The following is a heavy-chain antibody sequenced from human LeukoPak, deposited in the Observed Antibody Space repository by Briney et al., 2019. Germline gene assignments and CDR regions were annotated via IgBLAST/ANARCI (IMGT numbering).Heavy chain of an antibody. J-gene: IGHJ6*03. CDR3: ARGRGTSGSNRDFYYYYYMDV. CDR2: MNAGNGNT. Sequence: ASVKVSCRASGYIFTDYAIHWLRQAPGQRPEWMGWMNAGNGNTKYSQKFQGRITLIRDTSAATAYMELSSLRHDDLAVYYCARGRGTSGSNRDFYYYYYMDVWGKGTTVTVSS. CDR1: GYIFTDYA. D-gene: IGHD2-15*01. V-gene: IGHV1-3*01.